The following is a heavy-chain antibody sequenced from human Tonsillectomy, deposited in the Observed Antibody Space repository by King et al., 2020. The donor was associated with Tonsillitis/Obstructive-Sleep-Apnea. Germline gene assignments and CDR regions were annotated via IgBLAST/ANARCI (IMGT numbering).Heavy chain of an antibody. CDR1: GYTFTTYG. Sequence: QLVQSGAEVKKPGASVKVSCKASGYTFTTYGISWVRQAPGQGLEWVGWISAYNDNTNYAKKFQGRVTMTTDTFTTTAYMELMSLRSDDTAGYFCASVYWCDDCFSGGDFDHWGQGTLVTVP. D-gene: IGHD2-21*02. CDR2: ISAYNDNT. J-gene: IGHJ4*02. CDR3: ASVYWCDDCFSGGDFDH. V-gene: IGHV1-18*01.